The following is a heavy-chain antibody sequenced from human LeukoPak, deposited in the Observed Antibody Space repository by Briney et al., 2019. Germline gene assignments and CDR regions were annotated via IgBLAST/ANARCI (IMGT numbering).Heavy chain of an antibody. D-gene: IGHD3-10*01. Sequence: GRTLRLSCAASGFTFSRHGMNWVRQAPGKGLEWVSGISPSADIKYYADSVKGRFTISRDNSKNMLYLEVISLTADDTAVYYCAKDDAWLRFGEWSQGTLVTVSS. CDR2: ISPSADIK. CDR3: AKDDAWLRFGE. CDR1: GFTFSRHG. V-gene: IGHV3-23*01. J-gene: IGHJ4*02.